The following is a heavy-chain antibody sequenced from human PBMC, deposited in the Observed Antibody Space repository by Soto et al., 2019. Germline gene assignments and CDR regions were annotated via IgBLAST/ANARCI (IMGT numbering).Heavy chain of an antibody. V-gene: IGHV3-48*03. Sequence: EVQLVESGGGLVQPGGSLRLSCAASKFTFSSFEVNWVRQAPGKGLEWVSYISSTGSLIYYADSVKGRFTISRDNAKNSLYLQMNSLRAEDTAVYYCARDLGRTAAGYYYYYAMDVWGQGTTVTVSS. J-gene: IGHJ6*02. D-gene: IGHD2-2*01. CDR3: ARDLGRTAAGYYYYYAMDV. CDR1: KFTFSSFE. CDR2: ISSTGSLI.